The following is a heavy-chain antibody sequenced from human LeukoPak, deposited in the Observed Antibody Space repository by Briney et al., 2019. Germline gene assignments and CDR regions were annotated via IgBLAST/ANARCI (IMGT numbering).Heavy chain of an antibody. CDR2: IYPGDSDT. CDR1: GYSFTSYW. CDR3: ARQGPVSYYDILTGQGPNYGMDV. J-gene: IGHJ6*02. Sequence: GESLKISCKGSGYSFTSYWIGWVRQMPGKGLEWMGIIYPGDSDTRYSPSFQGQVTISADKSISTAYLQWSSLKASDTAMYYCARQGPVSYYDILTGQGPNYGMDVWGQGTTVTVFS. V-gene: IGHV5-51*01. D-gene: IGHD3-9*01.